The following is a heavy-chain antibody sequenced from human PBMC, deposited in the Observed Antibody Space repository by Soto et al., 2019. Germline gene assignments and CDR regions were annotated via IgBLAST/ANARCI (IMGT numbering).Heavy chain of an antibody. CDR2: IYSSGST. J-gene: IGHJ4*02. Sequence: QVQLQESGPGLVKPSETLSLTCTVSGGSISSYYWSWIRQPPGKGLEWIGYIYSSGSTNYNPSLTSRVTISVDTSKNQFALKLCSVTAADTAVDYWARHTTVTEYYFDYWGQGTLVTVSS. CDR1: GGSISSYY. V-gene: IGHV4-59*08. CDR3: ARHTTVTEYYFDY. D-gene: IGHD4-17*01.